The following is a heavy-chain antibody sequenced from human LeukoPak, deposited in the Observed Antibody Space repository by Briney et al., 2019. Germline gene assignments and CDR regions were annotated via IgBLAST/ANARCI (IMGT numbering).Heavy chain of an antibody. D-gene: IGHD6-13*01. CDR3: AKDKAPGSWHTPSDF. J-gene: IGHJ4*02. Sequence: GGSLRLSCAASGFLFSTYTVNWVRQAPGQGLEWVAALAAASGTRYYANSVKGRFTISRDNSKNTVFLQMNSLRADDTAKYYCAKDKAPGSWHTPSDFWGQGTLVTVSS. CDR1: GFLFSTYT. CDR2: LAAASGTR. V-gene: IGHV3-23*01.